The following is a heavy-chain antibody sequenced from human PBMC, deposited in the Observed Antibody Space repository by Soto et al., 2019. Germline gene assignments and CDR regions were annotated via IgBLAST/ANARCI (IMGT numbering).Heavy chain of an antibody. CDR1: GASVSSGTYY. J-gene: IGHJ4*02. CDR3: AREDGFSYACTGFDI. V-gene: IGHV4-61*03. CDR2: IYYTGST. D-gene: IGHD5-18*01. Sequence: SETLSLTCAVFGASVSSGTYYWGWIRQAPGKGREWVGHIYYTGSTNYNPSLNNRVTISVDTSKNHFYLQLSGVTDADTAVYYCAREDGFSYACTGFDIWGQGTLVTVSS.